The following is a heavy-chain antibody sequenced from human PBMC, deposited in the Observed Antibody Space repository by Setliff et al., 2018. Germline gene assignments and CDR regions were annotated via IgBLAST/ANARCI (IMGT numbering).Heavy chain of an antibody. Sequence: GGSLRLSCAASGFTFSTYEMNWVRQAPGKGLEWVTYISSDGSTVYYADSVKGRFTISRDKAKNSLYLQLNSLRADDRAIYYCACSACPYSSNCSHHFDDWGQGTLVTVSS. D-gene: IGHD6-13*01. V-gene: IGHV3-48*03. CDR1: GFTFSTYE. J-gene: IGHJ4*02. CDR2: ISSDGSTV. CDR3: ACSACPYSSNCSHHFDD.